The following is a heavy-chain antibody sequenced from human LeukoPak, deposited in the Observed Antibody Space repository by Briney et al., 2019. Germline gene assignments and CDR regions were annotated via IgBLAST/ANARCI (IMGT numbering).Heavy chain of an antibody. Sequence: SETLSLTCAVYGGSFSDYYWSWIRQPPGKGLEWIGEINHSGDTKYNPSLKSRVTISVDTPKNQFSLKVSSVTAADTAVYYCARIQLWPLLYFDYWGQGTLVTVSS. CDR3: ARIQLWPLLYFDY. D-gene: IGHD5-18*01. CDR2: INHSGDT. J-gene: IGHJ4*02. CDR1: GGSFSDYY. V-gene: IGHV4-34*01.